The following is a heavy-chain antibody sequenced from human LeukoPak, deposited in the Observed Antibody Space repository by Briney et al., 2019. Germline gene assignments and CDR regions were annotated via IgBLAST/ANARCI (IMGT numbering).Heavy chain of an antibody. V-gene: IGHV4-39*07. CDR3: ARAPSSWKWFDP. D-gene: IGHD6-13*01. CDR1: GGSISSSSYY. J-gene: IGHJ5*02. CDR2: IYYSGST. Sequence: PSETLSLTCTVSGGSISSSSYYWGWIRQPPGKGLEWIGSIYYSGSTYYNPSLKSRATISVDTSKNQFSLKLSSVTAADTAVYYCARAPSSWKWFDPWGQGTLVTVSS.